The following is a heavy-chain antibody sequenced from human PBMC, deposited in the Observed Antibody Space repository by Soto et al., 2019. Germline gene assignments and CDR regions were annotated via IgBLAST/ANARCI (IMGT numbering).Heavy chain of an antibody. D-gene: IGHD6-13*01. J-gene: IGHJ6*02. CDR2: ISAYNGNT. Sequence: ASVKVSCKASGYTFTSYGISWVRQAPGQGPEWMGWISAYNGNTNYAQKLQGRVTMTTDTSTSTAYMELRSLRSDDTAVYYCARVGVAAAGSGYYGMDVWGQGTTVTVSS. CDR1: GYTFTSYG. V-gene: IGHV1-18*01. CDR3: ARVGVAAAGSGYYGMDV.